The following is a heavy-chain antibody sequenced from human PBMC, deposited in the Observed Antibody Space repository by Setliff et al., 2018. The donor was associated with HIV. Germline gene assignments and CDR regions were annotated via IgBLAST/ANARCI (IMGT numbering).Heavy chain of an antibody. CDR3: ARRKSGSYFDAFDI. Sequence: SETLSLTCTVSGGSISSGSYYWSWIRQPAGKGLEWIGHIYTSGSTNHNTSLKSRVTISIDTSKNQFSLKLSSVTAANTAVYYCARRKSGSYFDAFDIWGQGTMGTVS. D-gene: IGHD1-26*01. J-gene: IGHJ3*02. CDR2: IYTSGST. CDR1: GGSISSGSYY. V-gene: IGHV4-61*09.